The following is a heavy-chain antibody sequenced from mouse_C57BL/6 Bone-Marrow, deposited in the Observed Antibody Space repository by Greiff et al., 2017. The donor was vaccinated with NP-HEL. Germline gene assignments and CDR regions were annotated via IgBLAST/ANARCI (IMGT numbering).Heavy chain of an antibody. Sequence: QVQLQQPGAELVRPGSSVKLSCKASGYTFTSYWMHWVKQRPIQGLEWIGNIDPSDSETHYNQKFKDKATLTVDKSSSTAYMQLSSLTSEDAAFYYCARGTPVGYWGQGTTLTVSS. CDR2: IDPSDSET. CDR3: ARGTPVGY. J-gene: IGHJ2*01. V-gene: IGHV1-52*01. CDR1: GYTFTSYW. D-gene: IGHD3-3*01.